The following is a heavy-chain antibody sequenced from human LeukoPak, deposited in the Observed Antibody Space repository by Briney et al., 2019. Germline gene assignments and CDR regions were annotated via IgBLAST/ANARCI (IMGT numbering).Heavy chain of an antibody. V-gene: IGHV1-2*02. CDR3: AREPPPREPILQTDFDY. CDR1: GYTFTGYY. Sequence: ASVKVSCKASGYTFTGYYMHWVRQAPGQGLEWMGWINPNSGGTNYAQKFQGRVTMTRDTSISTDYMELSRLRSDDAAVYYCAREPPPREPILQTDFDYWGQGTLVTVSS. CDR2: INPNSGGT. J-gene: IGHJ4*02.